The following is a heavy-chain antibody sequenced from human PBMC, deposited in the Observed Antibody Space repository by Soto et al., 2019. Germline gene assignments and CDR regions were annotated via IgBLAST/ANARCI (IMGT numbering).Heavy chain of an antibody. Sequence: QITLNESGPTQVKPRQTLTLTCTFSGFSLTTSGVGVGWIRQSPGKAPEWLALIYWDDDKRYSPSLKSRLTLTKASSKIQVVLTMADLDPADTATYYCAHRVLRTVFGLVTTTAIYFDFWGQGTPVAVSS. V-gene: IGHV2-5*02. CDR1: GFSLTTSGVG. D-gene: IGHD3-3*01. J-gene: IGHJ4*02. CDR3: AHRVLRTVFGLVTTTAIYFDF. CDR2: IYWDDDK.